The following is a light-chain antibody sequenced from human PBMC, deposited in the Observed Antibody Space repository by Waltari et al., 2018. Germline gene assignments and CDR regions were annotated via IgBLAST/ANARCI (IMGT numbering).Light chain of an antibody. V-gene: IGLV3-21*04. J-gene: IGLJ3*02. CDR1: NVGSTT. CDR3: QVWDGSTDHRV. CDR2: DDA. Sequence: SFVLTQPPTVTVAPGKTARITCGGNNVGSTTVHWYQKQPGQAPLLVIFDDADRPSGIPERFSGSNSGNTATLTITRVEAGDEADYYCQVWDGSTDHRVFGGGTKLTVL.